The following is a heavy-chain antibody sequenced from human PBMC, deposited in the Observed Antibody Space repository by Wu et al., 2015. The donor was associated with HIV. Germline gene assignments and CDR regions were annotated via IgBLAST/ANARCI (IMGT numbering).Heavy chain of an antibody. Sequence: QVQLVQSWAEVRKSGASVKVSCSFSGFIIINYGIHWVQQSPGQGLEWMGWINPGNGGPTYAKKFQGRFTMTRDMSTTTAYTDLSSLTSEDMAVYYYARQTAPKGVVATSKPHDYNMDVWGRGTTVTVSS. J-gene: IGHJ6*03. CDR3: ARQTAPKGVVATSKPHDYNMDV. CDR2: INPGNGGP. CDR1: GFIIINYG. V-gene: IGHV1-38-4*01. D-gene: IGHD2-15*01.